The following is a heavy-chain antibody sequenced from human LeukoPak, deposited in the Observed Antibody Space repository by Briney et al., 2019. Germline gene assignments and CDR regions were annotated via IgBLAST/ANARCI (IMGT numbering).Heavy chain of an antibody. J-gene: IGHJ4*02. Sequence: GGSLRLSCAASGFTFSSYSMNWVRQAPGKGLEWVSSISSSSSIIYYADSVKGRFTISRDNAKNSLVLQMTSLRDEDTGVYYCARDRGYSTSWGQGTLVTVSS. CDR1: GFTFSSYS. V-gene: IGHV3-48*02. CDR2: ISSSSSII. D-gene: IGHD6-13*01. CDR3: ARDRGYSTS.